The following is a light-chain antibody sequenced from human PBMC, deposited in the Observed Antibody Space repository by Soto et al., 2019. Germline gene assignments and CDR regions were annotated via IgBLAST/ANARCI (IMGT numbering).Light chain of an antibody. Sequence: QSVLTQPPSVSGAPGQRVTISCTGSSSNIGAGYDVHWYQQPPGTAPKFLIYGNSNRPSGVPDRFSGSKSGTSASLAITGLQAEDEADYYCQSYDSSLSGSVFGGGTQLTVL. J-gene: IGLJ3*02. CDR3: QSYDSSLSGSV. CDR1: SSNIGAGYD. CDR2: GNS. V-gene: IGLV1-40*01.